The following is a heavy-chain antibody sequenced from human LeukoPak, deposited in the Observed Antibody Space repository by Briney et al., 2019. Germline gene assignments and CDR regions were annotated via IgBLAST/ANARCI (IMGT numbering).Heavy chain of an antibody. CDR2: IIPIFGTA. V-gene: IGHV1-69*13. Sequence: SVKVSCKASGGTFSSYAISWVRQAPRQGLEWMGGIIPIFGTANYAQKFQGRVTITADESTSTAYMELSSLRSEDTAVYYCARGCSSTSCLHYYYYMDVWGKGTTVTVSS. D-gene: IGHD2-2*01. CDR1: GGTFSSYA. CDR3: ARGCSSTSCLHYYYYMDV. J-gene: IGHJ6*03.